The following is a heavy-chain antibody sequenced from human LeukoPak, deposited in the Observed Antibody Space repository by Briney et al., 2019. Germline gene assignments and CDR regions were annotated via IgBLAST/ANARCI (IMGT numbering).Heavy chain of an antibody. CDR2: IDPTDSYT. D-gene: IGHD6-13*01. CDR3: ARQVDIAVAGYDY. Sequence: PGESLKISCKGSGYIFTSYWITWVRQMPGKGLEWMGMIDPTDSYTNYSPSFQGHVTISTDKSISTAYLQWSSLKASDTAIYYCARQVDIAVAGYDYWGQGTLITVSS. CDR1: GYIFTSYW. V-gene: IGHV5-10-1*01. J-gene: IGHJ4*02.